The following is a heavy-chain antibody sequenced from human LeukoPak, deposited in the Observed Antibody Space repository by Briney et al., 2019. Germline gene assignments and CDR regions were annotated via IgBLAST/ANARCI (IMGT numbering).Heavy chain of an antibody. CDR1: VFTVSSNY. V-gene: IGHV3-74*01. CDR2: IKSDGSST. CDR3: ARMSAEAFDI. J-gene: IGHJ3*02. Sequence: GGSLRLACAASVFTVSSNYMCWVRQAPGKGLVWVSRIKSDGSSTSYADSVKGRFTIPRDNAKNTLYLQMNSLRAEDTAVYYCARMSAEAFDIWGQGTMVTVSS.